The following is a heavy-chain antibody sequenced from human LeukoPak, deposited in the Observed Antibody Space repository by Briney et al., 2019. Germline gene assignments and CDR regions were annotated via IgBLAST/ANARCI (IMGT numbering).Heavy chain of an antibody. D-gene: IGHD3-10*01. V-gene: IGHV3-11*01. CDR2: ISSSGSTI. J-gene: IGHJ5*02. CDR3: ARRVGLYYGSGTNWFDP. CDR1: GFTFGDYY. Sequence: PGGSLRLSCAASGFTFGDYYMSWIRQAPGKGLEWVSHISSSGSTIYYADSVKGRFTISRDNAKNSLYLQMNSLRAEDTAVYYCARRVGLYYGSGTNWFDPWGQGTLVTVSS.